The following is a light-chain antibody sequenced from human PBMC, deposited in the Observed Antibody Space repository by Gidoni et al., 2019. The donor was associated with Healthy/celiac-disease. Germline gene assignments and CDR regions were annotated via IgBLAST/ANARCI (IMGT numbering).Light chain of an antibody. CDR2: DAS. CDR1: QSVSSY. V-gene: IGKV3-11*01. Sequence: EIVLRQPPATLSLSPGERATLACRASQSVSSYLAWYQQKPGQAPRLLIYDASNRATGIPARFSGSGSGTDFTLTISSLEPEDFAVYYCQQRSNWPPMYTFGQGTKLEIK. J-gene: IGKJ2*01. CDR3: QQRSNWPPMYT.